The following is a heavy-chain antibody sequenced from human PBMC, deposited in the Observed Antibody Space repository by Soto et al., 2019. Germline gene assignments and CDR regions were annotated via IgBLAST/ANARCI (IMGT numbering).Heavy chain of an antibody. J-gene: IGHJ4*02. V-gene: IGHV3-23*01. D-gene: IGHD3-9*01. CDR3: AKDLVRYFGWLTYFFDY. CDR1: GFTFSSYA. CDR2: ISGSGGST. Sequence: GGSLRLSCAASGFTFSSYAMSWVRQAPGKGLEWVSAISGSGGSTYYADSVKGRFTISRDNSKNTLYLQMNSLRAEDTAVYYCAKDLVRYFGWLTYFFDYWGQGTLVTVSS.